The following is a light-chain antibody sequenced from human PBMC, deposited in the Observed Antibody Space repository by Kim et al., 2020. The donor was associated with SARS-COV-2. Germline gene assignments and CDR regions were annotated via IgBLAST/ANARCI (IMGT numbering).Light chain of an antibody. J-gene: IGKJ2*01. Sequence: DIVMTQSPDSLAVSLGERATINCKSSQSVLYSSNNKNYITWYQHKPGQPPKLLIYWASTRESGVPDRFSGSGSGTDFTLTISSLQAEDVAVYYCQQYYSAPHTFGQGTKLEI. CDR1: QSVLYSSNNKNY. V-gene: IGKV4-1*01. CDR2: WAS. CDR3: QQYYSAPHT.